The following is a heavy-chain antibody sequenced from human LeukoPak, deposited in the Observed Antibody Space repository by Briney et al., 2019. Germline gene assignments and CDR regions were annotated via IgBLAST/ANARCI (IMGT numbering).Heavy chain of an antibody. CDR1: GGSISSGGYS. CDR2: IYHSGST. V-gene: IGHV4-30-2*01. J-gene: IGHJ6*02. Sequence: SETLSLTCAVSGGSISSGGYSWSWIRQPPGKGLEWIGYIYHSGSTYYNPSLKSRVTISVDRSKNQFSLKLSSVTAADTAVYYCARAPYYYYVMDVWGQGTTVTVSS. CDR3: ARAPYYYYVMDV.